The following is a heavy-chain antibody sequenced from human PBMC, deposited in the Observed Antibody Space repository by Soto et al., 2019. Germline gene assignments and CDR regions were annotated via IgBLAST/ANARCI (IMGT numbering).Heavy chain of an antibody. J-gene: IGHJ4*02. D-gene: IGHD2-15*01. CDR3: ARDYLVIPHRVIDY. Sequence: VASVKVSCKASGYTFTSYAMHWVRQAPGQRLEWMGWINAGNGNTKYSQKFQGRVTITRDTSASTAYMELSSLRSEDTAVYYCARDYLVIPHRVIDYWGQGTLVTVSS. CDR2: INAGNGNT. CDR1: GYTFTSYA. V-gene: IGHV1-3*01.